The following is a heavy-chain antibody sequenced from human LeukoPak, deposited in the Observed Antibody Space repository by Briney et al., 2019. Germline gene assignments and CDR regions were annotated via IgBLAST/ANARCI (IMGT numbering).Heavy chain of an antibody. CDR1: GGTFSSYA. CDR3: ARAGTPAVPAAINYYYYYMDD. J-gene: IGHJ6*03. D-gene: IGHD2-2*01. Sequence: ASVKVSCKASGGTFSSYAISWVRQAPGQGLEWMGGIIPIFGTANYAQKFQGRVTITTDESTSTAYMELSSLRSEDTAVYYCARAGTPAVPAAINYYYYYMDDWGKGTTVTVSS. CDR2: IIPIFGTA. V-gene: IGHV1-69*05.